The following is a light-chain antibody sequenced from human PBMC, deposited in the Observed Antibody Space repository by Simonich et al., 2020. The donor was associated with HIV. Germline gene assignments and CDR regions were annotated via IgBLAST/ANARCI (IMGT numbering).Light chain of an antibody. V-gene: IGLV2-14*03. CDR1: SSDVGGYNY. Sequence: QSALTRPASVSGSPGQSITISCTGTSSDVGGYNYVSLYQHPPGKAPKVMIYDVSKRPSVVSNRFSASKAGNTASLTISGLQAEDEADYYGSSYTSSSTLMFGGGTKLTVL. CDR3: SSYTSSSTLM. J-gene: IGLJ3*02. CDR2: DVS.